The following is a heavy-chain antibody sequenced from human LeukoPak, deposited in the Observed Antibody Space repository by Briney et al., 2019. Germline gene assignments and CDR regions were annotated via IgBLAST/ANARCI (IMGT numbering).Heavy chain of an antibody. V-gene: IGHV3-7*03. CDR2: IKQDEREK. D-gene: IGHD1-26*01. CDR3: ARESASGLDY. J-gene: IGHJ4*02. Sequence: PGGSLRLSCTTSGFIFSNYWMNWVRQAPGKGPGWVANIKQDEREKYYVDSVKGRFTVSRDNARNSLFLQMNSLRDEDTAVYYCARESASGLDYWGQGTLVAVSP. CDR1: GFIFSNYW.